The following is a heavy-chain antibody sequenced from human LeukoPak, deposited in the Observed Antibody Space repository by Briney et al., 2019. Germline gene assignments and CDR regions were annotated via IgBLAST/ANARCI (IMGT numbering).Heavy chain of an antibody. Sequence: GGSLRLSCAGSGFTFRSHALHWVRQIPGKGLEWVAVIASDGKDKHYGDSVRGRFTVSRDNSKNMLYLQMNSLRPEDTAVYYCGRDPQIAAVYYFDFWGQGTVVTVSS. J-gene: IGHJ4*02. CDR1: GFTFRSHA. CDR2: IASDGKDK. V-gene: IGHV3-30*04. D-gene: IGHD6-13*01. CDR3: GRDPQIAAVYYFDF.